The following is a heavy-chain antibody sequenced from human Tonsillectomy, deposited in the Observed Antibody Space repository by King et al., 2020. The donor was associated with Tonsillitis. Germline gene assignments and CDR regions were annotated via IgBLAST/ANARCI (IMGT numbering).Heavy chain of an antibody. CDR1: GLTFSDAW. CDR2: IKSKIDGGTI. V-gene: IGHV3-15*01. D-gene: IGHD3-22*01. J-gene: IGHJ4*02. CDR3: TTDQGNSSAYYRFDY. Sequence: VQLVESGGGLVKPGGSLRLSCAAFGLTFSDAWMIWVRQAPGKGLEWVGRIKSKIDGGTIDYAASVKGRFTISRDDSKXMLYLEMNGLRGEDTALYYCTTDQGNSSAYYRFDYGGQXTXVTVSS.